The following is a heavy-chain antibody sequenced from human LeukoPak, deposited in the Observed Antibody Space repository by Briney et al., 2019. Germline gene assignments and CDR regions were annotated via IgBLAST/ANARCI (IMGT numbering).Heavy chain of an antibody. CDR1: GFTFSSYA. CDR3: ARAATGGLGLYYYYGMDV. J-gene: IGHJ6*02. Sequence: GGSLRLSCTASGFTFSSYAMSWFRQAPGKRLEWVSAISGSGGSTYYADSVKGRFTISRDNSKNTLYLQMNSLRVEDTAVYYCARAATGGLGLYYYYGMDVWGQGTTVTVSS. D-gene: IGHD4-23*01. CDR2: ISGSGGST. V-gene: IGHV3-23*01.